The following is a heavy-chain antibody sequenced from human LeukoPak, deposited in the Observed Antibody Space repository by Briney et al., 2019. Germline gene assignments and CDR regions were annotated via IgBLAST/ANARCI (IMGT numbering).Heavy chain of an antibody. CDR3: ARAFTVTTDYFDY. CDR1: GGSISSYY. V-gene: IGHV4-59*01. Sequence: SETLSLTCTVSGGSISSYYWSWIRQPPGKGLEWIGYIYYSGSTNYNPSLKSRVTISVDTSKNQFSLKLSSVTAADTAVYYCARAFTVTTDYFDYWGQGTLVTVSS. CDR2: IYYSGST. J-gene: IGHJ4*02. D-gene: IGHD4-17*01.